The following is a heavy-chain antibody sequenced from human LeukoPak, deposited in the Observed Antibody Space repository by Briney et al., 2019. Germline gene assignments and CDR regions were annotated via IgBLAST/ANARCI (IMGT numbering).Heavy chain of an antibody. V-gene: IGHV1-2*02. CDR1: GYTFTGYY. Sequence: ASVKVSCKASGYTFTGYYIHWVRQAPGQGLEWMGWINPHSGGTNYAQKFQGGVTMTRDTSITTAYMELRSLRSDDTAVYYCASSPTGYSSSWYDYWGQGTLVTVSS. D-gene: IGHD6-13*01. CDR2: INPHSGGT. J-gene: IGHJ4*02. CDR3: ASSPTGYSSSWYDY.